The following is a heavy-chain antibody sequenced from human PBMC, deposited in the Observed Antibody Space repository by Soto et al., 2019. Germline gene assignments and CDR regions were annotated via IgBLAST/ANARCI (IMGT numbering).Heavy chain of an antibody. Sequence: GGSLRLSCAASGFTFSSYVTHWVRQAPGKGLEWVAAISHDGSNKYYADSVKGRFTISRDNSKNTLYLQMNSLRTEDTAVYYCAKGGPDCARTTCYLLVAFDIWGQGTMVTVSS. D-gene: IGHD2-2*01. V-gene: IGHV3-30*18. CDR2: ISHDGSNK. CDR3: AKGGPDCARTTCYLLVAFDI. J-gene: IGHJ3*02. CDR1: GFTFSSYV.